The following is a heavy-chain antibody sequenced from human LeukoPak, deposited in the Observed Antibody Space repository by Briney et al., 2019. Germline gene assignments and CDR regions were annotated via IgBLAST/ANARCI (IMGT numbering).Heavy chain of an antibody. D-gene: IGHD6-19*01. V-gene: IGHV1-2*02. CDR3: ARGATEGIAVAGPMGYFDL. J-gene: IGHJ2*01. CDR1: GYTFTGYY. Sequence: ASVKVSCKASGYTFTGYYMHWVRQAPGQGLEWMGWINPNSGGTNYAQKFQGRVTMTRDMSTSTVYMELSSLRSEDTAVYYCARGATEGIAVAGPMGYFDLWGRGTLVTVSS. CDR2: INPNSGGT.